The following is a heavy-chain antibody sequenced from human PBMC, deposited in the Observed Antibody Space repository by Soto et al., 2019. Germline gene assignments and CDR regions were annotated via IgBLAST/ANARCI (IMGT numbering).Heavy chain of an antibody. CDR1: GFTFSSYW. V-gene: IGHV3-7*01. CDR2: IKQDGSEK. J-gene: IGHJ4*02. CDR3: ARDVLSSSWYYFDY. Sequence: GGSPRLSCAASGFTFSSYWMSWVRQAPGKGLEWVANIKQDGSEKYYVDSVKGRFTISRDNAKNSLYLQMNSLRAEDTAVYYCARDVLSSSWYYFDYWGQGTLVTVSS. D-gene: IGHD6-13*01.